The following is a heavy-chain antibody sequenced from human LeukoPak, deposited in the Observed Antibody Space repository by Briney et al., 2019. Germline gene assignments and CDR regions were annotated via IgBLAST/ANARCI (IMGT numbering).Heavy chain of an antibody. Sequence: SQTLSLTCTDSGGSISSGDYYWSWIRQPPGKGLEWIGYIYYSGSTYYNPSLKSRVTISVDTSKNQFSLKLSSVTAADTAVYYCARWCSSTSWVFDYWGQGTLVTVSS. CDR2: IYYSGST. V-gene: IGHV4-30-4*08. CDR3: ARWCSSTSWVFDY. CDR1: GGSISSGDYY. D-gene: IGHD2-2*01. J-gene: IGHJ4*02.